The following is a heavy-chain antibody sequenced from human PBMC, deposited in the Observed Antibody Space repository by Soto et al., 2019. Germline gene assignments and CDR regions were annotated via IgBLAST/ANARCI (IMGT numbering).Heavy chain of an antibody. CDR1: GGSISSYY. CDR2: IYYSGST. V-gene: IGHV4-59*01. Sequence: SETLSLTCTVSGGSISSYYWSWIRQPPGKGLEWIGYIYYSGSTNYNPSLKSRVTISVDTSKNQFSLKLSSVTAADTAVYYCARVGLQDGFDYWGQGTLVTVSS. J-gene: IGHJ4*02. CDR3: ARVGLQDGFDY.